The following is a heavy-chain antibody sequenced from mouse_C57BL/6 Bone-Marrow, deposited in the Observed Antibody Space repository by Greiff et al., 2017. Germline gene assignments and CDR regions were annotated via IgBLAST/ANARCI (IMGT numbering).Heavy chain of an antibody. CDR3: AIISYDYDGFAY. Sequence: QVQLQPPGAELVMPGASVKLSCKASGYTFTSYWMHWVQQRPGQGLAWIGEIDPSDSSTNYNQQFKGKSTLPVDKSSSTAYMQLSSLTYEDSAVYYCAIISYDYDGFAYWGQGTLVTVSA. CDR2: IDPSDSST. CDR1: GYTFTSYW. V-gene: IGHV1-69*01. D-gene: IGHD2-4*01. J-gene: IGHJ3*01.